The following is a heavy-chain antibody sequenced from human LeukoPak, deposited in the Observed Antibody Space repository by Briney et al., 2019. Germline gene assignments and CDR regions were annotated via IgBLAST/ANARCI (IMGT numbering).Heavy chain of an antibody. CDR2: ISAYNGNT. CDR3: ATGGPDSSGYYDAFDI. Sequence: ASVKVSCKASGYTFTSYGISWVRQAPGQGLEWMGWISAYNGNTNYAQRLQGRVTMTTDTSTSTAYMELSSLRSEDTAVYYCATGGPDSSGYYDAFDIWGQGTMVTVSS. D-gene: IGHD3-22*01. CDR1: GYTFTSYG. J-gene: IGHJ3*02. V-gene: IGHV1-18*01.